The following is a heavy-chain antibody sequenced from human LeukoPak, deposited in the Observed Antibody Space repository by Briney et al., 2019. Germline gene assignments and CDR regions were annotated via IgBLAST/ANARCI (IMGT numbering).Heavy chain of an antibody. V-gene: IGHV3-66*04. J-gene: IGHJ4*02. CDR2: TYSGGST. Sequence: GGSLRLSCAASGFTVGGNDMTWVRQAPGKGLEWVSVTYSGGSTYYADSVKGRFTISRDNSKNTLYLQMNSLRAEDTAVYYCARRQSGSSGWPNFDYWGQGTLVTVSS. CDR1: GFTVGGND. D-gene: IGHD6-19*01. CDR3: ARRQSGSSGWPNFDY.